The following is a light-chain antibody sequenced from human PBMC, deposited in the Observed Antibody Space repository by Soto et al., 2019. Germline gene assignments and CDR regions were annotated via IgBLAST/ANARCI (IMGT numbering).Light chain of an antibody. V-gene: IGKV1-33*01. CDR1: QSIRNW. CDR2: DAS. CDR3: QQYENLPT. Sequence: DIQMTQSPSSLSASVGDRVTSTCRASQSIRNWLAWYQQKPGRAPKLLIYDASNLEAGVPSRFRGSGSGTDFTFTIRRLQPEDIATDYCQQYENLPTFGQGTRLEIK. J-gene: IGKJ5*01.